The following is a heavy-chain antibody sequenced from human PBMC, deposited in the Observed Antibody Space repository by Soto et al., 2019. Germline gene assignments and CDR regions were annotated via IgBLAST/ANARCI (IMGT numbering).Heavy chain of an antibody. CDR1: GFTFISYA. CDR2: ISGSGGST. V-gene: IGHV3-23*01. J-gene: IGHJ4*02. D-gene: IGHD2-15*01. Sequence: LRRSCAASGFTFISYAMSWVRQAPGKGLEWVSAISGSGGSTYYADSVKGRFTIPRDNSKNTLYLQMNSLRAEDTAVYYCAKGLVVVVAATTPFDYWGQGTLVTVSS. CDR3: AKGLVVVVAATTPFDY.